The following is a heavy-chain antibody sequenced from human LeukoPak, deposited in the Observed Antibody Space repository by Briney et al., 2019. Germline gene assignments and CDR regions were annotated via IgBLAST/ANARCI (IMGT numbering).Heavy chain of an antibody. Sequence: GGSLRLSCAASGFTVSSNYMSWVRQAPGKGLEWVTVISDDARNEDYTDSVKGRFTISRDNSKNILYLQMNSLRVEDTAVYYCAKGVASSIWNAIDVWGQGTLVTVSS. CDR2: ISDDARNE. CDR3: AKGVASSIWNAIDV. D-gene: IGHD1-1*01. J-gene: IGHJ4*02. CDR1: GFTVSSNY. V-gene: IGHV3-30*18.